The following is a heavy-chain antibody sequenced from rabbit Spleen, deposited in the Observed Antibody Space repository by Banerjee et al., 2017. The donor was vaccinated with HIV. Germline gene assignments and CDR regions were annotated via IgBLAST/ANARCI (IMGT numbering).Heavy chain of an antibody. V-gene: IGHV1S47*01. D-gene: IGHD3-1*01. CDR3: VRDTWYFKL. CDR2: IDPVFGTT. Sequence: QDHLVESGGGLVQPGGSLKLSCKASAFDFSSGGVSWVRQAPGKGLEWIGYIDPVFGTTYYASWVNGRFTISSHIGQNTLYLQLNSLTAADTATYFCVRDTWYFKLWGPGTLVTVS. CDR1: AFDFSSGG. J-gene: IGHJ4*01.